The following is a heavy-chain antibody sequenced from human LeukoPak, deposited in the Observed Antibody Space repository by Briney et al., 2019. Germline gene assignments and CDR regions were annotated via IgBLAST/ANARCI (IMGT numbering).Heavy chain of an antibody. CDR2: ISAYNGNT. V-gene: IGHV1-18*01. Sequence: ASVKVSCKASGYTFTSYGIGWVRQAPGQGLEWMGWISAYNGNTNYAQKLQGRVTMTTDTSTSTAYMELRSLRSDDTAVYYCARDIVVVPAAIQTGRNHYYYYYYMDVWGKGTTVTVSS. D-gene: IGHD2-2*01. CDR3: ARDIVVVPAAIQTGRNHYYYYYYMDV. J-gene: IGHJ6*03. CDR1: GYTFTSYG.